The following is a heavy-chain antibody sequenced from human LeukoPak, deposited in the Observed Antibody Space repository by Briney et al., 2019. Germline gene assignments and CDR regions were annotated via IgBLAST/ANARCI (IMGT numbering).Heavy chain of an antibody. J-gene: IGHJ4*02. D-gene: IGHD2-2*01. CDR2: INPNSGVT. V-gene: IGHV1-2*02. CDR3: ARDVGEYCSSTNCYASHY. CDR1: GYTFTGYY. Sequence: ASVKVSCKTSGYTFTGYYMHWVRQAPGQGLEWMGWINPNSGVTIYAQKFQGGVTMTRDTSITTAYMELSSLRSDDTAVYYCARDVGEYCSSTNCYASHYWGQGTLVTVSS.